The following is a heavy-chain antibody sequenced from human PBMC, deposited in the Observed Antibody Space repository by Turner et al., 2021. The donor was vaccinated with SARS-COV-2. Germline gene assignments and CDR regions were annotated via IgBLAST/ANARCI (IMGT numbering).Heavy chain of an antibody. Sequence: EVQLVESGGGLVKPGGSLRLSCAASGFTFSSYNMNWVRQAPGKGLEWVSSSSSSSSYIYYSDSVKGRFTISRDNAKNSMYLQMNSLRAEETAVYYCARDIFAYYYDSSGYPDWGQGTLVTVSS. CDR1: GFTFSSYN. D-gene: IGHD3-22*01. CDR3: ARDIFAYYYDSSGYPD. V-gene: IGHV3-21*01. J-gene: IGHJ4*02. CDR2: SSSSSSYI.